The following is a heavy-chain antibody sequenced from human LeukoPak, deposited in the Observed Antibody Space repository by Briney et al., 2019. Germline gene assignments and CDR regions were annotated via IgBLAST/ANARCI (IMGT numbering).Heavy chain of an antibody. CDR3: ARRYYDFWSGYYTGYFDY. Sequence: GESLKISCKGSGYSFTSYWIGWVRQMPGKGLEWMGIIYPGDSDTRYSPSFQGQVTISADKSISTAYLQWSSLKASDTAMYYCARRYYDFWSGYYTGYFDYWGQGTLDTVSS. J-gene: IGHJ4*02. CDR1: GYSFTSYW. D-gene: IGHD3-3*01. V-gene: IGHV5-51*01. CDR2: IYPGDSDT.